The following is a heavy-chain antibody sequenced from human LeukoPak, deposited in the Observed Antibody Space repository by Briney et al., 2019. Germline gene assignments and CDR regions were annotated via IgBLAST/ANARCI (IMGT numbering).Heavy chain of an antibody. D-gene: IGHD3-3*01. CDR3: VRSMSGRNDF. CDR1: GFIFSNYW. CDR2: INIEGSRT. Sequence: PGGSLRLSCAGSGFIFSNYWVHWVRQAPGKGLVWVSRINIEGSRTDYADSVRGRFTISRDNAKNTLYLQMNCLTAEDTAVYYCVRSMSGRNDFWGQGTVVSVSS. V-gene: IGHV3-74*01. J-gene: IGHJ4*02.